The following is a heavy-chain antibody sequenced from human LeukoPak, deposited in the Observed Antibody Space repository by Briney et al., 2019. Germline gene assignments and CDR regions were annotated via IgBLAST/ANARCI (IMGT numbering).Heavy chain of an antibody. CDR1: GGSISSSSYY. CDR3: ARGPSTHYYGSGNYSFFDY. CDR2: IYYSGST. J-gene: IGHJ4*02. Sequence: SETLSLTCTVSGGSISSSSYYWGWIRQPPGKGLEWIGSIYYSGSTYYNPSLKSRVTISVDTSKNQFSLKLSSVTAADTAVYYCARGPSTHYYGSGNYSFFDYWAQGTLVTVSS. D-gene: IGHD3-10*01. V-gene: IGHV4-39*07.